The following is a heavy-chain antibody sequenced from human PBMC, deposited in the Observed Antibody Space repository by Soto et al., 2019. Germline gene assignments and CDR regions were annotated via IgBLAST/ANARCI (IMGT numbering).Heavy chain of an antibody. J-gene: IGHJ4*02. D-gene: IGHD6-19*01. CDR2: ISGSGGST. V-gene: IGHV3-23*01. CDR1: GFTFSSYA. CDR3: AKDQIPGPAGYYFDY. Sequence: EVQLLESGGGLVQPGGSLRLSCAASGFTFSSYAMSWVRQAPGKGLVWVSAISGSGGSTYYADSVKGRFTISRDNSKNTLYLQMNSLRAEDTAVYYCAKDQIPGPAGYYFDYWGQGTLVTVSS.